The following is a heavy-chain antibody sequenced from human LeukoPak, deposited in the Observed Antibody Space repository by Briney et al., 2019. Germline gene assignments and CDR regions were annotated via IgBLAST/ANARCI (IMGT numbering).Heavy chain of an antibody. CDR2: IIPIFGTA. CDR3: AKGSGYEAQYYYYYMDV. J-gene: IGHJ6*03. V-gene: IGHV1-69*06. Sequence: GASVKVSCKASGGTFISYAISWVRQAPGQGLEWMGGIIPIFGTANYAQKFQGRVTITADKSTSTAYMELSSLRSEDTAVYYCAKGSGYEAQYYYYYMDVWGKGTTVTISS. CDR1: GGTFISYA. D-gene: IGHD5-12*01.